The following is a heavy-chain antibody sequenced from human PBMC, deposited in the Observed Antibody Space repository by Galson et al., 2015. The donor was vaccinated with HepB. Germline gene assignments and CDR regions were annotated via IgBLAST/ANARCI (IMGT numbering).Heavy chain of an antibody. CDR3: VRDRPTEWYYYDTSGYYY. CDR2: ISSDGSTT. V-gene: IGHV3-74*01. D-gene: IGHD3-22*01. J-gene: IGHJ4*02. Sequence: SLRLSCAASGFTFSSYWMHWVRQAPGKGLVWVSRISSDGSTTTYADSVKGRFIISRDNAKNTLYLQMNSLRAEDTAVYYCVRDRPTEWYYYDTSGYYYWGQGTLVTVSS. CDR1: GFTFSSYW.